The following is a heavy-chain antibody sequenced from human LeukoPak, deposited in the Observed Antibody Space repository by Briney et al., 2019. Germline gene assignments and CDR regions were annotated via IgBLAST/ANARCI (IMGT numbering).Heavy chain of an antibody. J-gene: IGHJ4*02. Sequence: GGSLRLSCAASGFTFSSYAMSWVRQAPGKGLEWVSAISGSGGSTYYADSVKGRFTISRDNSKNTLYLQTNSLRAEDTAVYYCAKVNRIAAAGSLDYWGQGTLVTVSS. CDR2: ISGSGGST. CDR3: AKVNRIAAAGSLDY. V-gene: IGHV3-23*01. D-gene: IGHD6-13*01. CDR1: GFTFSSYA.